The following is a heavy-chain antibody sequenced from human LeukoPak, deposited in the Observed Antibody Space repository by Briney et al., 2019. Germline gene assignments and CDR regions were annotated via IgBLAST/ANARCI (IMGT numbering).Heavy chain of an antibody. CDR3: ARLTPTGYSSSWYRGAAGY. Sequence: GESLKISCKGSGYRFTSYWIGWVRQMPGKGLEWMGIIYPGDSDTRYSPSFQGQVTISADKSISTAYLQWSSLKASDTAMYYCARLTPTGYSSSWYRGAAGYWGQGTLVTVSS. V-gene: IGHV5-51*01. CDR2: IYPGDSDT. CDR1: GYRFTSYW. J-gene: IGHJ4*02. D-gene: IGHD6-13*01.